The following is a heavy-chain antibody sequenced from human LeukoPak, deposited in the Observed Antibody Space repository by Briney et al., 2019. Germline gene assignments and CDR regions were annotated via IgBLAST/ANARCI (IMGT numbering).Heavy chain of an antibody. J-gene: IGHJ3*02. Sequence: GGSLRLSCAASGFTFSSYSMNWVRQAPGKGLEWVSSISSSSSYIYYADSVKGRFTISRDNAKNSLYLQMNSLRAEDTAVYYCARGEYSSSWYHKVWSYAFDIWGQGTMVTVSS. CDR3: ARGEYSSSWYHKVWSYAFDI. D-gene: IGHD6-13*01. CDR2: ISSSSSYI. V-gene: IGHV3-21*01. CDR1: GFTFSSYS.